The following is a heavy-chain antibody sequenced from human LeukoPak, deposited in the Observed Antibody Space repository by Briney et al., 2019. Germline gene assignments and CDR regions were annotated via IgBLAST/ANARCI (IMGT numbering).Heavy chain of an antibody. CDR3: AAVIRWLGNDY. CDR1: GFTFSSYE. D-gene: IGHD5-24*01. V-gene: IGHV3-48*03. CDR2: ISSSGSTI. J-gene: IGHJ4*02. Sequence: GSLRLSCAASGFTFSSYEMNWVRQAPGKGLEWASYISSSGSTIYYADSVKGRFTISRDNAKNSLYLQMNSLRAEDTAVYYCAAVIRWLGNDYWGQGTLVTVSS.